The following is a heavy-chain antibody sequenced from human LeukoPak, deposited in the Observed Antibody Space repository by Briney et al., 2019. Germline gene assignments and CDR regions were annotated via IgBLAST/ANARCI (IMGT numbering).Heavy chain of an antibody. J-gene: IGHJ4*02. CDR2: ISVSGGST. CDR3: AKERVYYYDSSGYLTPSGEYFDY. CDR1: GFTFSSYA. D-gene: IGHD3-22*01. V-gene: IGHV3-23*01. Sequence: PGGSLRLSCAASGFTFSSYAMSGVRQAPAKGLEWVSAISVSGGSTYYADYVKGRFTISRDNSKNTLHLQTTTLRAEDRAVYYCAKERVYYYDSSGYLTPSGEYFDYWGQGTLVTVSS.